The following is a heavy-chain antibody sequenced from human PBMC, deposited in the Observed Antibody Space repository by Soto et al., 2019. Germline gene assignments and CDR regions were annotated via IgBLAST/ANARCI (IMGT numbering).Heavy chain of an antibody. J-gene: IGHJ4*02. CDR1: GYRFTNHG. Sequence: GXSVKVSCKTSGYRFTNHGIIWVRQAPGQGLEWMGWIDPSSGNRHFAQKVQDRVTLTTDSSTSTAYMELRSLTSDDTAMYYRAREMDSGYIHDFDYWGQGTLVTVSS. V-gene: IGHV1-18*04. CDR3: AREMDSGYIHDFDY. D-gene: IGHD5-12*01. CDR2: IDPSSGNR.